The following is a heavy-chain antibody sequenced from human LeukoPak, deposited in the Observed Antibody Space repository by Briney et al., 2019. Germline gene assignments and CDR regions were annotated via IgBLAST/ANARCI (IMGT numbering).Heavy chain of an antibody. J-gene: IGHJ3*02. CDR2: IYNTGAT. CDR3: ARIEWERLGRAFDI. Sequence: GGSLRLSCAASGFTVSDNYMTWVRQAPGKGLEWVSSIYNTGATHYAESVKGRFTISRDNSKNTLFLQMNSLRAEDMAVYYCARIEWERLGRAFDIWGQGTLVTVSS. V-gene: IGHV3-53*01. CDR1: GFTVSDNY. D-gene: IGHD1-26*01.